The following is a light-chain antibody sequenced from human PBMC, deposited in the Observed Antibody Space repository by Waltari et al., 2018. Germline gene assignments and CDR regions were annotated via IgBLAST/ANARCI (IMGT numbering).Light chain of an antibody. CDR2: GVS. J-gene: IGLJ2*01. Sequence: QAALTQPPSMSGSPGQSVTISCTGTSSDIGGYNRVSWYQQYPGKAPKLMIHGVSQRPSGVSDRFSGSKSGNTASLTISGLQAEDEADYYCSSYAGSNTLLFGGGTRLTVL. V-gene: IGLV2-8*01. CDR3: SSYAGSNTLL. CDR1: SSDIGGYNR.